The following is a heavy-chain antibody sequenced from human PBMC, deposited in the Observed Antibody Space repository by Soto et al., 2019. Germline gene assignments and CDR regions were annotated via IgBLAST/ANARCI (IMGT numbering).Heavy chain of an antibody. CDR2: ISAYNGNT. Sequence: ASVKVSCKASGYTFTSYGISWVRQAPGQGLEWMGWISAYNGNTNYAQKLQGRVTMTTDTSTSTAYMELNSLRDEDTAVYYCARDVSGLNWFDPWGQGTLVTVSS. J-gene: IGHJ5*02. CDR3: ARDVSGLNWFDP. D-gene: IGHD5-12*01. CDR1: GYTFTSYG. V-gene: IGHV1-18*01.